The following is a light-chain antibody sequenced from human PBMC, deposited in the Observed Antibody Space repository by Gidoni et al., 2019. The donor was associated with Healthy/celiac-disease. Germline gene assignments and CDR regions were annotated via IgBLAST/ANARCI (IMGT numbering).Light chain of an antibody. Sequence: EIVLTQSPATLSLSPGARATLSCRASQSVSSYLAWYQQKPGQAPRLLIYDASNRATGIPARFSGSGSGTDFTLTISSLEPEDFAVYYCQQRSNWPSGYTFGQGTKLEIK. J-gene: IGKJ2*01. CDR3: QQRSNWPSGYT. CDR1: QSVSSY. V-gene: IGKV3-11*01. CDR2: DAS.